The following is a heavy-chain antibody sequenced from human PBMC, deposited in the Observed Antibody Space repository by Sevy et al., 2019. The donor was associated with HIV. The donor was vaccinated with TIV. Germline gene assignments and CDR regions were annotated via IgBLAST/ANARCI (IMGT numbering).Heavy chain of an antibody. CDR2: IYYNGHI. CDR3: AGENAWGRDYS. CDR1: GGSITSLY. V-gene: IGHV4-59*08. Sequence: SETLSLTCTVSGGSITSLYWNWIRQPPGKGLEWIANIYYNGHINYNPSLKSRATLSLDTSKNQFSLRLSSVTAADTAMYYCAGENAWGRDYSWGQRTLVTVSS. J-gene: IGHJ4*02. D-gene: IGHD1-26*01.